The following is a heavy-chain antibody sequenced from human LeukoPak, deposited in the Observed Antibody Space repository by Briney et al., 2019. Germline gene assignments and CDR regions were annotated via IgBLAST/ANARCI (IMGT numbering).Heavy chain of an antibody. J-gene: IGHJ6*03. D-gene: IGHD3-3*01. CDR2: IYTSGST. CDR3: ARVPPDFSYYYYYYMDV. Sequence: SETLSLTCTVSGGSISSYYWSWIRQPAGKGLEWIGRIYTSGSTNYNPSLKSRVTMSVDTSKNQFSLKLSSVTAADTAVYYCARVPPDFSYYYYYYMDVWGKGTTVTVSS. V-gene: IGHV4-4*07. CDR1: GGSISSYY.